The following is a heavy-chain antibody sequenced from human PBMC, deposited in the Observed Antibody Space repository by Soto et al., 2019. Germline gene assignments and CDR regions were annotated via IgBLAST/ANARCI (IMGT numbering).Heavy chain of an antibody. V-gene: IGHV1-18*04. CDR1: GYIFTSYG. Sequence: ASVKVSCKASGYIFTSYGINWLRQAPGQGLEWLGWIGLYIHNTNYEQKFQGRVTITTDTSTSTVYMELRSLTSDDTAVYYCARGAFDYGSVSDYITPFDYWGQGTLVTVSS. J-gene: IGHJ4*02. D-gene: IGHD3-10*01. CDR2: IGLYIHNT. CDR3: ARGAFDYGSVSDYITPFDY.